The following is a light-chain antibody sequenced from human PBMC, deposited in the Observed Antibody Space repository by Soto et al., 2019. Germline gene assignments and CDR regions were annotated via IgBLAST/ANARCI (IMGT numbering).Light chain of an antibody. CDR2: AAS. J-gene: IGKJ3*01. CDR3: QQSNSVPFT. Sequence: DIQMTQSPSSVSASVGDRVTITYRASQDISNWLAWYQQKPGKAPKLLIYAASNLQDGVTSRFSGSGSGTDYTLTISSLQPEDFATYYCQQSNSVPFTFGPGTKVDVK. CDR1: QDISNW. V-gene: IGKV1-12*01.